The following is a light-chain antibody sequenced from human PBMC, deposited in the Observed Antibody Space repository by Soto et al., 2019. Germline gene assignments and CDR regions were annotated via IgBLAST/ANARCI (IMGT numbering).Light chain of an antibody. Sequence: EIVMTQPPVTLSVSPGERATLSCRASQSVSSYLAWYQQKPGQAPRLLIYDASNRATGIPARFSGSGSGTDFTLTISSLEPEDFAVYYCQQRSNWPPWTFGQGTKVDI. CDR2: DAS. CDR1: QSVSSY. J-gene: IGKJ1*01. CDR3: QQRSNWPPWT. V-gene: IGKV3-11*01.